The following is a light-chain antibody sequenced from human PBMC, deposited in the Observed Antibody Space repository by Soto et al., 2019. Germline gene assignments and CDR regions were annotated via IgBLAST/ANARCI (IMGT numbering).Light chain of an antibody. CDR2: DAS. V-gene: IGKV1-5*01. CDR1: QSIGSW. Sequence: DIQMTQSPSTLSASVGDRVTITCRASQSIGSWLAWYQQKPGKAPKLLISDASSLISGVPSRFSGSGSATEFTLTISRLLPDDFATYYCQQYYGYSRTFGQGTKVEV. CDR3: QQYYGYSRT. J-gene: IGKJ1*01.